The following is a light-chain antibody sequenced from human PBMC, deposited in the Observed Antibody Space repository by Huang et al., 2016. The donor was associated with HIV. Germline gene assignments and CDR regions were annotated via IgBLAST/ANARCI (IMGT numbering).Light chain of an antibody. CDR2: DTS. J-gene: IGKJ2*01. CDR3: QQHSNWPL. Sequence: EPVLTQSPATLSLSPGQRATLSCRASQSVSSYLAWYQQKPGQAPRLIIYDTSKRATGVPARFSGSGSGTDFTLTINRLEPEDFAVYYCQQHSNWPLLGQGTKLEI. CDR1: QSVSSY. V-gene: IGKV3-11*01.